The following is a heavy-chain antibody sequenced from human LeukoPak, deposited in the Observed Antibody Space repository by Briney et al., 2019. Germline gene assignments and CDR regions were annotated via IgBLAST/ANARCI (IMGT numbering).Heavy chain of an antibody. CDR2: ISYDGSNK. V-gene: IGHV3-30*18. CDR1: GFTVSSYG. Sequence: GGSLRLSCAASGFTVSSYGMHWVRQAPGKGLEWVAVISYDGSNKYYADSVKGRFTISRDNSKNTLYLQMNSLRAEDTAVYYCAKDGMEEGVDYWGQGTLVTVSS. D-gene: IGHD1-26*01. CDR3: AKDGMEEGVDY. J-gene: IGHJ4*02.